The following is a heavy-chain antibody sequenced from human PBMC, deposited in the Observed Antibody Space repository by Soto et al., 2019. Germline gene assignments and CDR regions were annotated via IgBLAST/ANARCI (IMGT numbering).Heavy chain of an antibody. CDR1: GFTFSSYG. D-gene: IGHD6-13*01. CDR2: ISYDGSNK. J-gene: IGHJ5*02. Sequence: GGSLRLSCAASGFTFSSYGMHWVRQAPGKGLEWVAVISYDGSNKYYADSVKGRFTISRDNSKNTLYLQMNSLRAEDTAVYYCARAYSSSWYGGHNWFDPWGQGTLVTVSS. CDR3: ARAYSSSWYGGHNWFDP. V-gene: IGHV3-30*03.